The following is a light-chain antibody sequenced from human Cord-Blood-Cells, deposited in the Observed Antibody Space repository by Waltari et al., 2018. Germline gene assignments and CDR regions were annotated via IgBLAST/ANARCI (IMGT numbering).Light chain of an antibody. Sequence: DLQMTQSPSSLSASVGDRVTITCQASQDISNYLNWYQQKPGKAPKLLIYDASNLATGVPSRFSGSGSGTDFTFTISSLQPEDIATYYCQQYDNLPPLTFGGGTKVEIK. V-gene: IGKV1-33*01. J-gene: IGKJ4*01. CDR2: DAS. CDR1: QDISNY. CDR3: QQYDNLPPLT.